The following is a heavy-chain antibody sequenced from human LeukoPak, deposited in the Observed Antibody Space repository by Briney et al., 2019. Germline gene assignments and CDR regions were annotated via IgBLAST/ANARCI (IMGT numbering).Heavy chain of an antibody. CDR1: GFSFGDDA. D-gene: IGHD4-17*01. Sequence: GGSLRLSCTASGFSFGDDAWSWFRQAPGGGLEFVSFNRKKGYGETTDYAASVRGRFTISRDDAKSTAYLQMNSLEIEDKALYYCSRGLHDYGDSNYYFDQWGRGTQVTVSS. V-gene: IGHV3-49*03. CDR2: NRKKGYGETT. J-gene: IGHJ4*02. CDR3: SRGLHDYGDSNYYFDQ.